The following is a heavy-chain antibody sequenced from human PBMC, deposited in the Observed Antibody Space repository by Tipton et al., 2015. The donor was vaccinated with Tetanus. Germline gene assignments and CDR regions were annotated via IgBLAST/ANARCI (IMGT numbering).Heavy chain of an antibody. CDR3: ARDPWLDY. V-gene: IGHV3-23*01. Sequence: SLRPSCAASGFTFNRYGINWVRQAPGKGLVWVSSISGSGDTTYYADSVRGRFTVSRDNSKDTVYLDVRSLRDEDTAVYYCARDPWLDYWGQGTLVTVST. CDR2: ISGSGDTT. J-gene: IGHJ4*02. CDR1: GFTFNRYG.